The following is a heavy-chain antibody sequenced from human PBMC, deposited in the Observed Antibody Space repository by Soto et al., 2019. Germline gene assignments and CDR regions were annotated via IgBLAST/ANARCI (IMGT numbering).Heavy chain of an antibody. D-gene: IGHD6-13*01. V-gene: IGHV1-18*04. CDR1: GYTFTSYG. Sequence: ASVKVSCKASGYTFTSYGISWVRQAPGQGLEWMGWISAYNGNTNYAQKLQGRVTMTTHTSTSTAYMELRSLRSDDTAVYYCARDQDSSSWYAGSIYYYYGMDVWG. CDR3: ARDQDSSSWYAGSIYYYYGMDV. J-gene: IGHJ6*02. CDR2: ISAYNGNT.